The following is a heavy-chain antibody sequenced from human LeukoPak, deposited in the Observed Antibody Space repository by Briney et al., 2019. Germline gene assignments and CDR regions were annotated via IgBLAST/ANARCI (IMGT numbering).Heavy chain of an antibody. D-gene: IGHD3-9*01. CDR3: SREYFDWSRNYYYGMDV. CDR2: IYSGGST. J-gene: IGHJ6*02. CDR1: GFTFSSYW. V-gene: IGHV3-66*01. Sequence: PGGSLRLSCAASGFTFSSYWMHWVRQAPGKGLEWASVIYSGGSTYYADSVKGRFTISRDNSKNTLYLQMNSLRAEDTAVYYCSREYFDWSRNYYYGMDVWGQGTTVTVSS.